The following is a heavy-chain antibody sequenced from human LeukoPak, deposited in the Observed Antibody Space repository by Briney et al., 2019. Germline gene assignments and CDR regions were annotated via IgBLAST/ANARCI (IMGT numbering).Heavy chain of an antibody. CDR1: GFTFSNYA. Sequence: PGGSLRLSCAASGFTFSNYAMTWIRQAPGKGLEWVAVIGAGGDHIHYADSVKGRFTISRDNSKNTLSLQMNSLRAEDTAVYYCEKYMQTGDPFYYWGQGTLVAVSS. J-gene: IGHJ4*02. CDR2: IGAGGDHI. D-gene: IGHD7-27*01. CDR3: EKYMQTGDPFYY. V-gene: IGHV3-23*01.